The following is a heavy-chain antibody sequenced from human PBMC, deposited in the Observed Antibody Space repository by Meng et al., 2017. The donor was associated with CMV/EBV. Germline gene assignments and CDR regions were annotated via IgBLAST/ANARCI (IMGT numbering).Heavy chain of an antibody. CDR1: GGSISSSNW. Sequence: WAVSGGSISSSNWWSWVRQPPGKGLEWIGEIYHSGGTNYNPSLKSRVTISVDKSKNQFSLKLSSVTAADTAVYYCARALGGPLRFLEWGQGTLVTVSS. D-gene: IGHD3-3*01. CDR3: ARALGGPLRFLE. V-gene: IGHV4-4*02. CDR2: IYHSGGT. J-gene: IGHJ4*02.